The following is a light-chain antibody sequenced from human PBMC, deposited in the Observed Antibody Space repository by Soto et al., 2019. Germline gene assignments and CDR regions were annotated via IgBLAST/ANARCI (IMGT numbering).Light chain of an antibody. CDR2: YVS. V-gene: IGLV2-14*03. Sequence: LTQPASVSGSPGQAITISCTGTSSDVGVYNYVSWYQQHPGKAPKLMIYYVSHRPSGVSNRFSGSKSGNTASLTISGLQADFDADYYCHRDTHTIPYVFSTGTNVTGL. CDR3: HRDTHTIPYV. J-gene: IGLJ1*01. CDR1: SSDVGVYNY.